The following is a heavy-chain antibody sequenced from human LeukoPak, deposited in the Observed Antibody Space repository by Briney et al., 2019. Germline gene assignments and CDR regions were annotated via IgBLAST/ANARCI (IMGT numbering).Heavy chain of an antibody. D-gene: IGHD5-24*01. V-gene: IGHV4-38-2*02. CDR1: GYSISSGYY. J-gene: IGHJ4*02. CDR2: IYHSGST. Sequence: SETLPLICAVSGYSISSGYYWGWIRQPPGKGLEWIGSIYHSGSTYYNPSLKSRVSISVDTSKNQFSLKLSSVTAADTAVYYCARDPDGGPDYGVWGTVVTVSS. CDR3: ARDPDGGPDY.